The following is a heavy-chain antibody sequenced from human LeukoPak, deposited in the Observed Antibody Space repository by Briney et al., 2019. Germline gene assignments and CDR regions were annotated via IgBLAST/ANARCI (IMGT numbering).Heavy chain of an antibody. J-gene: IGHJ6*03. V-gene: IGHV1-46*01. CDR2: INPSGDTT. CDR3: ARGYSGYDGLEFVYYMDV. D-gene: IGHD5-12*01. Sequence: GASVKVSCKASGYTFTSYAMNWVRQAPGQGLEWMGIINPSGDTTTYAQKFQGRVTMTRDTYISTAYMELSRLRSDDTAVYYCARGYSGYDGLEFVYYMDVWGKGTTVTVSS. CDR1: GYTFTSYA.